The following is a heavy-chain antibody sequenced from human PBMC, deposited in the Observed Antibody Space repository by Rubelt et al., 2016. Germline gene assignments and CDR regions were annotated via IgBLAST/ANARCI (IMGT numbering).Heavy chain of an antibody. V-gene: IGHV3-30*04. CDR3: ARDDTSSWSMGV. CDR2: ISYDGSNK. J-gene: IGHJ6*02. Sequence: GVEWVAVISYDGSNKYYADSVKGRFTISRDNSKNTLYLQMNSLRAEDTAVYYCARDDTSSWSMGVWGQGTTVTVSS. D-gene: IGHD6-13*01.